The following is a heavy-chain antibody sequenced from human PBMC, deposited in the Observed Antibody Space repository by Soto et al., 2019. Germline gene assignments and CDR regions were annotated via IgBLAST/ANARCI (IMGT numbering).Heavy chain of an antibody. CDR2: IYYSGST. V-gene: IGHV4-39*01. J-gene: IGHJ4*02. D-gene: IGHD1-7*01. Sequence: TSETLSLTCTVSGGSISSSSYYWGWIRQPPGKGLEWIGSIYYSGSTYYNPSLKSRVTISVDTSKNQFSLKLSSVTAADTAVYYCARHNIRRWELRNSKFDYWGQGTLVTVSS. CDR1: GGSISSSSYY. CDR3: ARHNIRRWELRNSKFDY.